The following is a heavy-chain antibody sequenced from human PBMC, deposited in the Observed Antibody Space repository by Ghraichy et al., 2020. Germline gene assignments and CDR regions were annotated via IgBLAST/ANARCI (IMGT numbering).Heavy chain of an antibody. D-gene: IGHD4-17*01. CDR2: SDPEEGET. V-gene: IGHV1-24*01. J-gene: IGHJ6*02. CDR1: GYTLTELS. CDR3: ATHVDYDSRYYFVMDV. Sequence: ASVKVSCKVSGYTLTELSMHWVRQAPGKGLEWMGGSDPEEGETIYAQKFQGRVTMTKDTSTDTAYMELRSLRSEDTAVYYCATHVDYDSRYYFVMDVWGQGTTVTVSS.